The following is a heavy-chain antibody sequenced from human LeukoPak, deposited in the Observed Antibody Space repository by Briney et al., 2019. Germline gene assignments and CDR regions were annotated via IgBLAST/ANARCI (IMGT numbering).Heavy chain of an antibody. D-gene: IGHD1-26*01. Sequence: GGSLRLSCAASGFTFSDHAMSWVRQAPAKGLEWVSSINGNGGGSYYIDSVKGRFTVSRDNSKNTLYLQMSSLRAEDTAVYYCVKGDSGSYPNWFDPWGQGTLVTVSS. CDR3: VKGDSGSYPNWFDP. J-gene: IGHJ5*02. V-gene: IGHV3-23*01. CDR1: GFTFSDHA. CDR2: INGNGGGS.